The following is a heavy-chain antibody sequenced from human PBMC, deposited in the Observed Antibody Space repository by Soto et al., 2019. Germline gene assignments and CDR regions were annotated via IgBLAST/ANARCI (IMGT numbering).Heavy chain of an antibody. J-gene: IGHJ4*02. Sequence: GSLRLSCAASGFTFSSYEMNWVRQAPGKTLEWVSYISSAGDSSYYADSVKSRFTISRDNAKNSLYLQMNSLRVEDTAVYYCARVYCSTTTCHVQAFDSWGQGTLVTVPS. CDR3: ARVYCSTTTCHVQAFDS. D-gene: IGHD2-2*01. V-gene: IGHV3-48*03. CDR2: ISSAGDSS. CDR1: GFTFSSYE.